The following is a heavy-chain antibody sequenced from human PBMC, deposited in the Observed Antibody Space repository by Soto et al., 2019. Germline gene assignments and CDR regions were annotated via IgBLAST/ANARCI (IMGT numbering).Heavy chain of an antibody. J-gene: IGHJ6*02. CDR1: GFTFSSYS. Sequence: GGSLRLSCAASGFTFSSYSMNWVRQAPGKGLEWVSYISSSSSTIYYADSVKGRFTISRDNAKNSLYLQMNSLRDEDTAVYYCARDPEPLTIFGVVTPYYYGMDVWGQGTTVTVSS. CDR3: ARDPEPLTIFGVVTPYYYGMDV. D-gene: IGHD3-3*01. CDR2: ISSSSSTI. V-gene: IGHV3-48*02.